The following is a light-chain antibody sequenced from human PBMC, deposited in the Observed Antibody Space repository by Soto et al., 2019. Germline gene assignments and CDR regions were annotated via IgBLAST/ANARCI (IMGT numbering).Light chain of an antibody. Sequence: EIVLTQSPGTLSMSPGERATLSCRASLSLSSSYIAWYQQKPGQAPRLLIYGASSRATGIPDRFSGSGSGTDFTLTISFLQSEDFAVYYCQQYNSWPLITFGPGTRLEIK. CDR2: GAS. CDR1: LSLSSSY. J-gene: IGKJ5*01. V-gene: IGKV3-20*01. CDR3: QQYNSWPLIT.